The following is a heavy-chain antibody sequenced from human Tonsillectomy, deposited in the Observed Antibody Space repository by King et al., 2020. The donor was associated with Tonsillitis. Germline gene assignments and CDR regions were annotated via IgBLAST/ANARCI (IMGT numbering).Heavy chain of an antibody. CDR2: ISGSGGST. CDR3: AKHPSTTISLYKMDV. Sequence: VQLVESGGGLVQPGGSLRLSCAASGFTFNNYAMSWVRQAPGKGLEWVSGISGSGGSTYYADSVKGRFTISRDNSKNTLCLQMNSLRAEDTAQYYCAKHPSTTISLYKMDVWGQGTTVTVSS. D-gene: IGHD3-9*01. CDR1: GFTFNNYA. V-gene: IGHV3-23*04. J-gene: IGHJ6*02.